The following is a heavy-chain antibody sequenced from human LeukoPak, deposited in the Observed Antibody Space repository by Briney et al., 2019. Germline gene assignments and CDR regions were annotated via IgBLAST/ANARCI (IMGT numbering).Heavy chain of an antibody. D-gene: IGHD4-17*01. CDR3: AKDRDMTTVTILGY. CDR1: GFTFDDYA. J-gene: IGHJ4*02. V-gene: IGHV3-9*01. Sequence: GGSLRLSCAASGFTFDDYAMHWVRQAPGKGLEWVSGIGWNSGSIGYADSVKGRFTISRDNAKNSLYLQMNSLRAEDTALYYCAKDRDMTTVTILGYWGQGTLVTVSS. CDR2: IGWNSGSI.